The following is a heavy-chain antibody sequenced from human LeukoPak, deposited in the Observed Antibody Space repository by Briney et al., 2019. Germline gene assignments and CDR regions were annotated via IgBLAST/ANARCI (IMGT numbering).Heavy chain of an antibody. J-gene: IGHJ3*02. V-gene: IGHV1-2*06. CDR2: INPNSGGT. CDR3: ARVIYGSSGWYDAFDI. Sequence: ASVKVSCKASGYTFTGYYMHWVRQAPGRGLEWMGRINPNSGGTNYAQKFQGRVTMTRDTSISTAYMELSRLRSDDTAVYYCARVIYGSSGWYDAFDIWGQGTMVTVSS. CDR1: GYTFTGYY. D-gene: IGHD6-19*01.